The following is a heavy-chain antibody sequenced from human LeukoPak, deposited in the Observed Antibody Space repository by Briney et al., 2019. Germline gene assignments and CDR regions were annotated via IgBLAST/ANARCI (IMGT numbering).Heavy chain of an antibody. J-gene: IGHJ3*02. CDR1: GFTFKNAW. Sequence: KAGGSLRLSCAASGFTFKNAWMSWVRHAPGKGLEWVGHIKSRNDGGTTDYAAPVKARFTISRDDSTNTLYLQMNSLKTEDTAVYYCIPMWAFDIWGQGTMVTVS. CDR2: IKSRNDGGTT. D-gene: IGHD2-21*01. CDR3: IPMWAFDI. V-gene: IGHV3-15*01.